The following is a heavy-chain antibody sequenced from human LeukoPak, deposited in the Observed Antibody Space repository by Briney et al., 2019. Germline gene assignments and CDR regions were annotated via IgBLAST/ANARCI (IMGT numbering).Heavy chain of an antibody. V-gene: IGHV1-69*06. CDR1: GGTFSNYA. J-gene: IGHJ6*03. CDR3: ARPRFPYYRLSGPDYYYMDV. D-gene: IGHD3-10*01. CDR2: IIPIFGTS. Sequence: SVKVSCKASGGTFSNYAISWVRQAPGQGLEWMGGIIPIFGTSNYAQKFQGRVRITADKSMTTAYMELTSPRSEDTAVYYCARPRFPYYRLSGPDYYYMDVWGKGTTVTVSS.